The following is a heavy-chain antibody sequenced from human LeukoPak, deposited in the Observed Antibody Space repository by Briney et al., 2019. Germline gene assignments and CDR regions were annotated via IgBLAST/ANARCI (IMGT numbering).Heavy chain of an antibody. CDR1: GFTFSSYA. CDR3: ARGGSVFAYFFDY. Sequence: GRSLRLSCAASGFTFSSYAMHWVRQAPGKGLEWVAVISYDGSNKYYADSVKGRFTISRDNSTNTLYLQLSSLRAEDTAIYYCARGGSVFAYFFDYWGQGTLVTVSS. V-gene: IGHV3-30*07. D-gene: IGHD3-10*01. CDR2: ISYDGSNK. J-gene: IGHJ4*02.